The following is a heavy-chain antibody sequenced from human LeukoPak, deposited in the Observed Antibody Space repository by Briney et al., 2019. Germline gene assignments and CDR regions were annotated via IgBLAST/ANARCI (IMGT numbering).Heavy chain of an antibody. J-gene: IGHJ4*02. Sequence: GSSVKVSCKASGGTFSSYAISWVRQAPGQGLEWMGGIIPIFGTANYAQKFQGRVTITTDESTSTAYMELSSLRSEDTAVYYCASGLSTATTLFYWGQGTLVTVSS. V-gene: IGHV1-69*05. CDR3: ASGLSTATTLFY. D-gene: IGHD4-17*01. CDR1: GGTFSSYA. CDR2: IIPIFGTA.